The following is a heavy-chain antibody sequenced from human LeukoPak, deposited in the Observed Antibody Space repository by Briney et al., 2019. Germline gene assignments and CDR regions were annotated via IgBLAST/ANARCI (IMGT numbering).Heavy chain of an antibody. D-gene: IGHD3-10*01. CDR3: ARGGYYGSGNDFRFDP. CDR2: IHYTGST. CDR1: GGSISSYY. J-gene: IGHJ5*02. Sequence: SETLSLTCTVSGGSISSYYWSWIRQSPGKGPECIGYIHYTGSTNYNPSLKSRVAISVETSKNQFSLKLKSVTAADTAVYYCARGGYYGSGNDFRFDPWGQGTLVTVSS. V-gene: IGHV4-59*01.